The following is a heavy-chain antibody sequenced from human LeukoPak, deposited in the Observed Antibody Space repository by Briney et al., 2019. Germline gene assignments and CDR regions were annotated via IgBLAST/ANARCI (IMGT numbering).Heavy chain of an antibody. CDR1: GGSFSGYY. J-gene: IGHJ4*02. CDR3: ARAGDSSGYYSVYSDY. Sequence: SETLSLTCAVYGGSFSGYYWSWIRQPPGKGLEWIGEINHSGSTNYNPSLKSRVTISVDTSKNQFSLKLSSVTAADTAVYYCARAGDSSGYYSVYSDYWGQGTLVTVSS. D-gene: IGHD3-22*01. V-gene: IGHV4-34*01. CDR2: INHSGST.